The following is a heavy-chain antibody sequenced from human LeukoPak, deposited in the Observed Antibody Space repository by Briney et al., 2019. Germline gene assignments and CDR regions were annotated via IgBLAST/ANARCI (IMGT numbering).Heavy chain of an antibody. CDR2: IYHSGST. J-gene: IGHJ4*02. D-gene: IGHD2-2*02. Sequence: PSETLSLTCTVSGYSISSGYYWGWIRQPPGKGLEWIGSIYHSGSTYYNPSLKSRVTISVDTSKNQFSLKLSSVTAADTAVYYCARGHGAAYTDYWGQGTLVTVSS. V-gene: IGHV4-38-2*02. CDR3: ARGHGAAYTDY. CDR1: GYSISSGYY.